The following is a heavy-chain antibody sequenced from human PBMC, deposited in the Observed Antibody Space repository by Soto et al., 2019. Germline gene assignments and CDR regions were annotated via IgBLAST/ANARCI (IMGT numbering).Heavy chain of an antibody. J-gene: IGHJ4*03. CDR2: IYYSGST. CDR3: SVVNHSSGPRYFDD. D-gene: IGHD6-25*01. Sequence: SETLSLTCTVSGGSISSSSYYWGWIRQPPGKGLEWIGSIYYSGSTYYNPSLKSRVTISVDTSKNQFSLKLSSVTAADTAVYYCSVVNHSSGPRYFDDWGQGTTVPV. V-gene: IGHV4-39*07. CDR1: GGSISSSSYY.